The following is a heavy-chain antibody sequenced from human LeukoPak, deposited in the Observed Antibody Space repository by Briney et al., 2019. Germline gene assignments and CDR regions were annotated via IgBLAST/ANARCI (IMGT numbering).Heavy chain of an antibody. Sequence: PSETLSLTCAVSGGSISSGGYSWSWIRQPPGKGLEWIGYIYHSGSTYYNPSLKSRVTISVDRSKNQFSLKLSSVTAADTAVYYCARDLSESGSYYNPFDYWGQGTLVTVSS. CDR1: GGSISSGGYS. V-gene: IGHV4-30-2*01. CDR3: ARDLSESGSYYNPFDY. CDR2: IYHSGST. D-gene: IGHD3-10*01. J-gene: IGHJ4*02.